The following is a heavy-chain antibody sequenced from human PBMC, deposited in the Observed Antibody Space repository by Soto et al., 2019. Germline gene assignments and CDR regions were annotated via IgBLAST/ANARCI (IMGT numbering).Heavy chain of an antibody. CDR2: IYCDDDK. CDR3: AHIVVAGLGYYFDY. Sequence: QITLKESGPPLVKPTQTLTLTCTFSGFSLSSTRMAVGWIRQPPGKALEWLALIYCDDDKRYSPFLKSRLTITKDPSKNPVVLTMSNMDPVDTARYYCAHIVVAGLGYYFDYWGQGTLVTVSS. CDR1: GFSLSSTRMA. D-gene: IGHD6-19*01. J-gene: IGHJ4*02. V-gene: IGHV2-5*02.